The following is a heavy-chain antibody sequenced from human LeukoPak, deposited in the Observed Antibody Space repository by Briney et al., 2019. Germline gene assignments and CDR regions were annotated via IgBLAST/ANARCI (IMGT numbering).Heavy chain of an antibody. J-gene: IGHJ4*02. CDR2: IYPNSGAT. CDR3: GTLLSNGPFDY. Sequence: ASVKVSCKASGYTFTGYYMHWVRQAPGQGLEWMGWIYPNSGATIYAQKFQGRVTMTRDTSISTADMELSGLRSDDTAVYYCGTLLSNGPFDYWGQGSLVTVSS. V-gene: IGHV1-2*02. CDR1: GYTFTGYY.